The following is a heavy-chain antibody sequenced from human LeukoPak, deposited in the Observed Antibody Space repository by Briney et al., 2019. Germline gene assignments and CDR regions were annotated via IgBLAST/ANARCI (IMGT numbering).Heavy chain of an antibody. CDR3: ARDRSGSYLGERDY. CDR1: GFTFGSYA. J-gene: IGHJ4*02. Sequence: GGSLRLSCAASGFTFGSYAMTWVRQAPGKGLEWVSTISGSGGNTYYADSVKGRFTISRDNAKNSLYLQMNSLGAEDTAVYYCARDRSGSYLGERDYWGQGTLVTVSS. CDR2: ISGSGGNT. V-gene: IGHV3-23*01. D-gene: IGHD1-26*01.